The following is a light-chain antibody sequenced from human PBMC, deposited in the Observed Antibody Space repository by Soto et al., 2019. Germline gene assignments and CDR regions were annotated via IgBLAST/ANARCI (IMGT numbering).Light chain of an antibody. J-gene: IGLJ2*01. CDR3: SSYAGRNNLV. CDR1: SSDVGGYNY. V-gene: IGLV2-8*01. Sequence: QSALTQPPSASVSPGQSVTISCTGTSSDVGGYNYVSWYQQHPGKAPKLMIYEVSKRPSGVPDRFSGSKSGNTASLTVSGLQAEDEADYYCSSYAGRNNLVFGGGTTLTVL. CDR2: EVS.